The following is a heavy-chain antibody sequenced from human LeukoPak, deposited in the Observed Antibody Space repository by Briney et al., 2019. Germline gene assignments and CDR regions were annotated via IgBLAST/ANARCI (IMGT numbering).Heavy chain of an antibody. Sequence: PGGSLRLTCAASGFTFSSYAMSWVRQAPGKGQEWVSAISGSGGSTYYADSVKGRFTISRDNSKNTLYLQMNSLRVEDTAVYYCAKRKTTVTRGVFDYWGQGTLVTVSS. CDR3: AKRKTTVTRGVFDY. J-gene: IGHJ4*02. V-gene: IGHV3-23*01. CDR2: ISGSGGST. CDR1: GFTFSSYA. D-gene: IGHD4-17*01.